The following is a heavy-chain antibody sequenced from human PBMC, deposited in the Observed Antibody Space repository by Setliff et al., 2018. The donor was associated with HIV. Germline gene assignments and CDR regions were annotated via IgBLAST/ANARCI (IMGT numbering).Heavy chain of an antibody. V-gene: IGHV4-4*07. CDR3: AREGGLDYYDSSGHYSY. D-gene: IGHD3-22*01. CDR1: GVSIPTNY. CDR2: IYTSGST. Sequence: SETLSLTCNISGVSIPTNYWSWIRQPAGKGLEWIGRIYTSGSTNYNPSLKSRVTVSVDTSKNQFSLKLSSVTAADTAVYYCAREGGLDYYDSSGHYSYWGQGTLVTVSS. J-gene: IGHJ4*02.